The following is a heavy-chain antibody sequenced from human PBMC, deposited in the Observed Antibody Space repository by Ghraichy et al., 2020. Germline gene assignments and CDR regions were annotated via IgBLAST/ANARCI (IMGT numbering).Heavy chain of an antibody. CDR1: GFTLSSYA. Sequence: GGSLRLSCAASGFTLSSYAMTWVRQAPGKGLEWVSAISRSGDSTYYADSVRGRFTISIDNSKNTLYLQMSSLRSDDTAVYYCARAPSTPNWGSMPSDYWGQGTLVTVSS. J-gene: IGHJ4*02. D-gene: IGHD7-27*01. V-gene: IGHV3-23*01. CDR2: ISRSGDST. CDR3: ARAPSTPNWGSMPSDY.